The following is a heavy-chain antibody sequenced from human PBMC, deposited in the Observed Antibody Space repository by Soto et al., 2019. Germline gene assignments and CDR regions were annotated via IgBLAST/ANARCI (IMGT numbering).Heavy chain of an antibody. CDR3: AKTVSAGYGDYRSPYYYYGMDV. D-gene: IGHD4-17*01. V-gene: IGHV3-23*01. Sequence: GGSLRLSCAASGFTFSSYAMSWVRQAPGKGLEWVSAISGSGGSTYYADSVKGRFTISRDNSKNTLYLQMNSLRAEDTAVYYCAKTVSAGYGDYRSPYYYYGMDVWGQGTTVTVSS. CDR1: GFTFSSYA. CDR2: ISGSGGST. J-gene: IGHJ6*02.